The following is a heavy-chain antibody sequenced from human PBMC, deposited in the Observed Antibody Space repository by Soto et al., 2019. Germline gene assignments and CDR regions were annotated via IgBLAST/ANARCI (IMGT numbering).Heavy chain of an antibody. CDR3: ASTTAMARGYFDY. V-gene: IGHV4-4*07. D-gene: IGHD5-18*01. CDR1: GGSISSYY. CDR2: IYTSGST. J-gene: IGHJ4*02. Sequence: SETLYLTCTVSGGSISSYYWSWIRQPAGRGLEGIGRIYTSGSTNYNPSLKSRVTMSVDTSKNQFSLKLSSVTSADTAVYYCASTTAMARGYFDYWGQGTLVTVSS.